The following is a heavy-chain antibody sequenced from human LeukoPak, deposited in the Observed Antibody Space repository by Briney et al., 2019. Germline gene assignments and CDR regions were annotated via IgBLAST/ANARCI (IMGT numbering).Heavy chain of an antibody. D-gene: IGHD3-10*01. CDR3: AAMVRGVSPPNWFDP. CDR1: GYSISSGYY. V-gene: IGHV4-38-2*02. J-gene: IGHJ5*02. CDR2: IYHSGST. Sequence: PSETLSLTCTVSGYSISSGYYWGWVRQPPGKGLEWIGSIYHSGSTYYNPSLKSRVTISVDTSKNQFSLKLSSVTAADTAVYYCAAMVRGVSPPNWFDPWGQGTLVTVSS.